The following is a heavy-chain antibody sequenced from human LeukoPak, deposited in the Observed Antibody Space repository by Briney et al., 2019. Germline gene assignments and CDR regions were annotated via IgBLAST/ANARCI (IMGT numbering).Heavy chain of an antibody. J-gene: IGHJ2*01. Sequence: GGSLRLSCAASGFTFSSYWMSWVRQAPGKGLEWVANIKQDGSEKYYVDSVKGRFTISRDNAKNSLYLQMNSLRAEDTAVYYCARDGWFGAYWYFDLWGRGTLVTASS. V-gene: IGHV3-7*01. D-gene: IGHD3-10*01. CDR3: ARDGWFGAYWYFDL. CDR2: IKQDGSEK. CDR1: GFTFSSYW.